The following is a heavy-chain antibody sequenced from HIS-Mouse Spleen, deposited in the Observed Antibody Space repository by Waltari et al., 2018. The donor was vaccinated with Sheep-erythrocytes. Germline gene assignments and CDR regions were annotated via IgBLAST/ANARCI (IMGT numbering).Heavy chain of an antibody. Sequence: EVQLVESGGGLVKPGGSLRLSCAASGFTFSSYSMNWVRQASGKGLGWVSSISSSSSYIYYADSVKGRFTISRDNAKNSLYLQMNSLRAEDTAVYYCARDQGDSGSYYYYYGMDVWGQGTTVTVSS. CDR2: ISSSSSYI. CDR1: GFTFSSYS. V-gene: IGHV3-21*01. D-gene: IGHD1-26*01. CDR3: ARDQGDSGSYYYYYGMDV. J-gene: IGHJ6*02.